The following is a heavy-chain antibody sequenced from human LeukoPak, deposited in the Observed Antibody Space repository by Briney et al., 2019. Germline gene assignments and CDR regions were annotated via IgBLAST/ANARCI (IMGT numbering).Heavy chain of an antibody. V-gene: IGHV3-23*01. CDR2: ISGSRGSS. CDR1: GFSFGDFA. CDR3: ARVSGYSSSWPFDY. J-gene: IGHJ4*02. D-gene: IGHD6-13*01. Sequence: GGSLRLSCAASGFSFGDFAMTWVRQAPGKGLEWLSTISGSRGSSFYADSVKGRFTISRYNSINTLYLQMNSLRAEDTAVFYCARVSGYSSSWPFDYWGQGTLVTVSS.